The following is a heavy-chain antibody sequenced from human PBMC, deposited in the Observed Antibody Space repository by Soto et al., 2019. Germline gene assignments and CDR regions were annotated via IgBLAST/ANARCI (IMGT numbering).Heavy chain of an antibody. CDR3: ARHSGYDPDYYYMDV. CDR2: IYPGDSDT. CDR1: GYSFTSYL. Sequence: GESLKISCKGSGYSFTSYLIGWVRQMPGKGLEWMGIIYPGDSDTRYSPSFQGQVTISADKSISTAYLQWSSLKASDTAMYYCARHSGYDPDYYYMDVWGKGTTVTVSS. V-gene: IGHV5-51*01. D-gene: IGHD5-12*01. J-gene: IGHJ6*03.